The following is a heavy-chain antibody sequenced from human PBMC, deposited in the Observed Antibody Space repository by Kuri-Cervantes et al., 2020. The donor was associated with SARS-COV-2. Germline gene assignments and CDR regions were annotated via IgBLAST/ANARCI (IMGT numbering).Heavy chain of an antibody. J-gene: IGHJ5*02. D-gene: IGHD2-2*01. CDR1: EFSFNNYV. CDR2: IGCSGGNT. CDR3: AKAGGIEIPAATNWFDP. Sequence: CCASSEFSFNNYVMCLVRQAPEKVLEWGSGIGCSGGNTYYEDSVKGRFTISRDTSTNTLYQQMTSLSAGDTAIYYCAKAGGIEIPAATNWFDPWGQGTLVTVSS. V-gene: IGHV3-23*01.